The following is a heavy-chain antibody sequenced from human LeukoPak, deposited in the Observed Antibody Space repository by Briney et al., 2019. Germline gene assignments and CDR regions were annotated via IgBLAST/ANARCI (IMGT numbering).Heavy chain of an antibody. CDR2: IRQDGSEK. Sequence: GGSLRLSCAASGFTFSNYWMSWVRQAPGKGLEWVADIRQDGSEKYYVDSMRGRFTISRDNAKNSLYLQMSSLRAEDTAVYYCARSTAGLDYWGQGTLVTVSS. J-gene: IGHJ4*02. D-gene: IGHD1-1*01. V-gene: IGHV3-7*01. CDR1: GFTFSNYW. CDR3: ARSTAGLDY.